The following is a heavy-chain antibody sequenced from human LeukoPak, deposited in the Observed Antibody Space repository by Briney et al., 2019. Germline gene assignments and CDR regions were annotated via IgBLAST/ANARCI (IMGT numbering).Heavy chain of an antibody. Sequence: PGGSLRLSCAASGFPFSEYSMNWVRQAPGKGLEWVSYIDSSSTIYYADSAKGRFTISRDNAKNSMYLQLNSLRAEDTAVYYCARGPYDYGEYIDYWGQGTLVTVSS. V-gene: IGHV3-69-1*01. D-gene: IGHD4-17*01. CDR1: GFPFSEYS. J-gene: IGHJ4*02. CDR3: ARGPYDYGEYIDY. CDR2: IDSSSTI.